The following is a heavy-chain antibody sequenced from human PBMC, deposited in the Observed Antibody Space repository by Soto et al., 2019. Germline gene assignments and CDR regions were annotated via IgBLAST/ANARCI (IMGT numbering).Heavy chain of an antibody. J-gene: IGHJ4*02. Sequence: GGSLRLSCPASGFTFRNYAIHWVRQAAGKGLEWVAVISRARSHKYYLDSVKGRFTISRDNSKDTVNLLMNSLRDDDSAMYYCARSRNSAVADSFDFWGQGT. CDR2: ISRARSHK. CDR3: ARSRNSAVADSFDF. V-gene: IGHV3-30*01. D-gene: IGHD1-26*01. CDR1: GFTFRNYA.